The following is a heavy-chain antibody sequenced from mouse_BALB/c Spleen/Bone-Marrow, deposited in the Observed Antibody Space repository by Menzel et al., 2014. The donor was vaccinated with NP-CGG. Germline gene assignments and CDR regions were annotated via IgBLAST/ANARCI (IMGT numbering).Heavy chain of an antibody. CDR2: ISSLAYSI. CDR1: GFTFSDYG. CDR3: AGGQGATGAMDY. D-gene: IGHD3-1*01. V-gene: IGHV5-15*02. J-gene: IGHJ4*01. Sequence: EVQLVESGGGLVQPGGSRKLSCAASGFTFSDYGMAWVRLSPGKGPEWVAFISSLAYSIYYADTVTGRFTISRENAKNTLYLEMNSLRSEDTAMYYCAGGQGATGAMDYWGQGTSVTVSS.